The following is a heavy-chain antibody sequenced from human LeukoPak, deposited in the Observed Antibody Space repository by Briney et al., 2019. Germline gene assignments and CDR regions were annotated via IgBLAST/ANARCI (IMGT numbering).Heavy chain of an antibody. J-gene: IGHJ4*02. CDR2: INHSGST. CDR1: GYSISSGYY. D-gene: IGHD3-22*01. CDR3: ARGLPMIVVRWGAIDY. Sequence: PSETLSLTCAVSGYSISSGYYWSWIRQPPGKGLEWIGEINHSGSTNYNPSLKSRVTISVDTSKNQFSLKLSSVTAADTAVYYCARGLPMIVVRWGAIDYWGQGTLVTVSS. V-gene: IGHV4-34*01.